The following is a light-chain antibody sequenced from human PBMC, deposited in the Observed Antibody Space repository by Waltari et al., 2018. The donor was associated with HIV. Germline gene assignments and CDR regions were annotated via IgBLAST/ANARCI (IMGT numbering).Light chain of an antibody. CDR2: AAS. V-gene: IGKV1-NL1*01. Sequence: DIQMTQSPSSLSASVGDRVTITCRASQGITNSLAWYQQKPGKAPKLLLYAASRLESGVPSRFIGSGSGTDYSRTISSLQPEDFAIYYCQQYYITPPTTFGQGTKVEIK. CDR3: QQYYITPPTT. J-gene: IGKJ1*01. CDR1: QGITNS.